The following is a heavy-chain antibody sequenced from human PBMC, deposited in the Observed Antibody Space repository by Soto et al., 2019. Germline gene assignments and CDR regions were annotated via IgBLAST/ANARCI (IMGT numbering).Heavy chain of an antibody. J-gene: IGHJ4*02. V-gene: IGHV3-9*01. CDR3: AKDASITTTYLAH. CDR1: GFTFDDYA. D-gene: IGHD1-1*01. CDR2: ISWNSGNI. Sequence: GGSLSLSCAASGFTFDDYAMHWVRQAPGKGLEWVSSISWNSGNIDYADSVKGRFTVSRDNAKNSLYLHMSSLRSEDTALYYCAKDASITTTYLAHWGQGTLVTVSS.